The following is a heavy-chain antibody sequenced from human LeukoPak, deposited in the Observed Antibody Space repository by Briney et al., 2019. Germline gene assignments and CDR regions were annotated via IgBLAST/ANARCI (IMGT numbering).Heavy chain of an antibody. CDR2: IYYSGST. Sequence: PSETLSLTCTVSGGSISSSSYYWGWIRQPPGKGLEWIGSIYYSGSTYYNPSLKSRVTISVDTSKNQFSLKLSSVTAADTAVYYCAREAHYYDSSGYSPYYFDYWGQGTLVTVS. CDR1: GGSISSSSYY. CDR3: AREAHYYDSSGYSPYYFDY. J-gene: IGHJ4*02. V-gene: IGHV4-39*02. D-gene: IGHD3-22*01.